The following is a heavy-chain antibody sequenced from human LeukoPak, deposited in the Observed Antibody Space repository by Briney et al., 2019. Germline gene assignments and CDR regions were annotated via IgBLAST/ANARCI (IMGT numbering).Heavy chain of an antibody. V-gene: IGHV2-5*01. Sequence: SGPTLVKPTQTLTLTCTFSGFSLSTSGVGVGWIRQPPGKALEWLALIYWNDDKRYSPSLKSRLTITKDTSKNQVVLTMTNVDPVDTATYYCARESGYSSSWYGDWFDPWGQGTLVTVSS. CDR3: ARESGYSSSWYGDWFDP. D-gene: IGHD6-13*01. J-gene: IGHJ5*02. CDR1: GFSLSTSGVG. CDR2: IYWNDDK.